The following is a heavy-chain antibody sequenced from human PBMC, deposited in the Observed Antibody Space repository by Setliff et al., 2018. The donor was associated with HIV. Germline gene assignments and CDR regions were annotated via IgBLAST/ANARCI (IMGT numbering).Heavy chain of an antibody. CDR2: VNHNGGT. CDR1: GDSFSGSY. V-gene: IGHV4-34*01. J-gene: IGHJ3*02. Sequence: SETLSLTCAVYGDSFSGSYWSWIRQSPGTGLEWIGEVNHNGGTNYNPSLKSRVVVSVERSKNQFSLKLISVTAADTAVYYCTRKKTGQFGAFNMWAEGHWSPS. D-gene: IGHD7-27*01. CDR3: TRKKTGQFGAFNM.